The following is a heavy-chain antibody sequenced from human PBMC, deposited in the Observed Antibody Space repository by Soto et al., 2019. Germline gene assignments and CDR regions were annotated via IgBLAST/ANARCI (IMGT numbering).Heavy chain of an antibody. CDR1: GFTFSTCS. V-gene: IGHV3-23*01. J-gene: IGHJ4*02. D-gene: IGHD2-2*01. CDR2: ISGSGGGT. Sequence: LILSCAASGFTFSTCSISWVRDAPVKGLDWVSAISGSGGGTYYADSVKGRFTISRDNSKNTLSLHMNSLRAEDTAIYYCARDLVPPGVSGAFDHWGQGTLVTVSS. CDR3: ARDLVPPGVSGAFDH.